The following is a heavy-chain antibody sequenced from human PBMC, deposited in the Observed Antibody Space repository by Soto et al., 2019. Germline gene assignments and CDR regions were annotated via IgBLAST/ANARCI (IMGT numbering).Heavy chain of an antibody. Sequence: SETLSLTCAVYGGSFSGYYWSWIRQPPGKGLEWIGEINHSGSTNYNPSLKSRVTISVDTSMNQFSLKLSSVTAADTAVYYCARMARQQLVYYGMDVWGQGTTVTVSS. CDR2: INHSGST. CDR1: GGSFSGYY. J-gene: IGHJ6*02. D-gene: IGHD6-13*01. V-gene: IGHV4-34*01. CDR3: ARMARQQLVYYGMDV.